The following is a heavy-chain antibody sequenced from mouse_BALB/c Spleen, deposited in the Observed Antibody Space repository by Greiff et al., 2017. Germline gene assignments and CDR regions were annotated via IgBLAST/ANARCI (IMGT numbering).Heavy chain of an antibody. Sequence: QVQLQQSGPELVKPGASVKISCKASGYSFTSYYIHWVKQRPGQGLEWIGWIFPGSGNTKYNEKFKGKATLTADTSSSTAYMQLSSLTSEDSAVYFCARWYGYYAMDYWGQGTSVTVSS. V-gene: IGHV1-66*01. D-gene: IGHD2-10*02. CDR2: IFPGSGNT. CDR1: GYSFTSYY. CDR3: ARWYGYYAMDY. J-gene: IGHJ4*01.